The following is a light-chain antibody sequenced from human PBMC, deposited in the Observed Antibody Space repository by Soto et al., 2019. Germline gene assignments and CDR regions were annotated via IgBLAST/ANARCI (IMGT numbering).Light chain of an antibody. CDR3: QSYDSSLSGFVV. CDR2: ANG. Sequence: QSVLTQPPSVSGAPGQTVTISCTGSKSNIGSGYDVQWYQQLPGTAPKLLISANGNRPSGVPDRFSVSQSVTSASLAITGLQAEDEAEYYCQSYDSSLSGFVVFGGGTKLTVL. J-gene: IGLJ2*01. V-gene: IGLV1-40*01. CDR1: KSNIGSGYD.